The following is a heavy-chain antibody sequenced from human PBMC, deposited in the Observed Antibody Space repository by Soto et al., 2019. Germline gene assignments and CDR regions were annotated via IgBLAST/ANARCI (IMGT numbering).Heavy chain of an antibody. V-gene: IGHV3-23*01. CDR3: AKQPLKVPLRFDY. D-gene: IGHD6-25*01. J-gene: IGHJ4*02. Sequence: EVQLLESGGGLVQPGGSLRLSCAASGFTFSTYAMAWVRQAPGKGLEWVSSISSSSGSTFYADSVKGRFTISRDNSENTLSLPMNSLRAEDTAVYYCAKQPLKVPLRFDYWGQGTLVTVSS. CDR1: GFTFSTYA. CDR2: ISSSSGST.